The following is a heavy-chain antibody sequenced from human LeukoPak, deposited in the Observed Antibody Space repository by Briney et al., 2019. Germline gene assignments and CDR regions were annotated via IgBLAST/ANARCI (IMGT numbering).Heavy chain of an antibody. D-gene: IGHD2-2*01. CDR2: IYYSGST. V-gene: IGHV4-59*11. CDR1: GASISSHY. Sequence: PSETLSLTCTVSGASISSHYWSWIRQPPGKGLEWIGYIYYSGSTNYNPSLKSRVTISVATSKTHFSLKLSSVTAADTAVYYCARYIVVVPDHYYMDVWGKGTTVTVSS. CDR3: ARYIVVVPDHYYMDV. J-gene: IGHJ6*03.